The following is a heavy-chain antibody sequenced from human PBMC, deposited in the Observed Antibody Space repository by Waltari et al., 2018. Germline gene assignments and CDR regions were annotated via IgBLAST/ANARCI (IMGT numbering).Heavy chain of an antibody. V-gene: IGHV3-30*18. CDR1: GFPFSSYG. J-gene: IGHJ6*02. Sequence: QVQLVESGGGVVQPGRSLRLYCAASGFPFSSYGMHWVRQAPGKGLEWVAVISYDGSNKYYADSVKGRFTISRDNSKNTLYLQMNSLRAEDTAVYYCAKDAAPWVPYYYYGMDVWGQGTTVTVSS. CDR2: ISYDGSNK. CDR3: AKDAAPWVPYYYYGMDV. D-gene: IGHD3-16*01.